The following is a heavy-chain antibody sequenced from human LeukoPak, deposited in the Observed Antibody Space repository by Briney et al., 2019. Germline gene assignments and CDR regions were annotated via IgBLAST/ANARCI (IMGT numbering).Heavy chain of an antibody. V-gene: IGHV4-39*07. D-gene: IGHD3-10*01. Sequence: PSETLSLTCTVSSGSISTSNYYWGWVRQPPGKALEWIGNIFYSGSTYYSPSLKSRVTISVDTSKNQFSLKLSSVTAADTAVYYCARKKGGHWGGTRYYYYYMDVWGKGTTVTVSS. CDR2: IFYSGST. J-gene: IGHJ6*03. CDR3: ARKKGGHWGGTRYYYYYMDV. CDR1: SGSISTSNYY.